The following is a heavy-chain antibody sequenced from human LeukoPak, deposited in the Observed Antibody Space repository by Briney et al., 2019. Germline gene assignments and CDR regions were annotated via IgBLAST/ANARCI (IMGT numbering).Heavy chain of an antibody. CDR2: IIPILGIA. Sequence: ASVKVSCKASGGTFSSYAISWVRQAPGQGLEWMGRIIPILGIANYAQKFQGRVTITADKSTSTAYMELSSLRSEDTAVYYCAASPGGGYSSGWYAGDAFDIWGQGTMVTVSS. CDR1: GGTFSSYA. CDR3: AASPGGGYSSGWYAGDAFDI. D-gene: IGHD6-19*01. J-gene: IGHJ3*02. V-gene: IGHV1-69*04.